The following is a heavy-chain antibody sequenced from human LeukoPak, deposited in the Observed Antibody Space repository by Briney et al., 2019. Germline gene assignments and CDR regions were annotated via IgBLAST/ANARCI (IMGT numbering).Heavy chain of an antibody. Sequence: PSETLSLTCAVYGGSFSDYYWSWIRQPPGKGLEWIGYVYYTGSTNYNPSLKSRVTMSVDTSKIQFSLKLSSVTAADTAVYYCARRVARTGIYAFDIWGQGTMVTVSS. D-gene: IGHD1-1*01. V-gene: IGHV4-59*01. CDR3: ARRVARTGIYAFDI. CDR1: GGSFSDYY. CDR2: VYYTGST. J-gene: IGHJ3*02.